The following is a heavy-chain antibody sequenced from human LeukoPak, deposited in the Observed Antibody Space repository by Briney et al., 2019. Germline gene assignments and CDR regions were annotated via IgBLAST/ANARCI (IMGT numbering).Heavy chain of an antibody. CDR2: IYSGGST. D-gene: IGHD3-22*01. CDR3: AKDGGYYYDSSGYPNYYYYMDV. J-gene: IGHJ6*03. CDR1: GFTVSSNY. Sequence: GGSLRLSCAASGFTVSSNYMSWVRQTPGKGLEWVSVIYSGGSTYYADSVKGRFTISRDNSKNTLYLQMNSLRAEDTAVYYCAKDGGYYYDSSGYPNYYYYMDVWGKGTTVTVSS. V-gene: IGHV3-53*01.